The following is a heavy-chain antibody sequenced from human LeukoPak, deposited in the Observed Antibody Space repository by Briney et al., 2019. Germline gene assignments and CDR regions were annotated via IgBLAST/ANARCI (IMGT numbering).Heavy chain of an antibody. V-gene: IGHV3-43*02. D-gene: IGHD2-15*01. CDR1: GFSFDAYP. CDR2: INEDGGKT. J-gene: IGHJ3*02. Sequence: GGSLRLSCAASGFSFDAYPMHWVRQAPPQGLEWVSLINEDGGKTFYENPVRGRFTISRDNSKNSLYLQMNSLRTEDTAVYYCVKEIDTLGTNAFDIWGQGTIATVSS. CDR3: VKEIDTLGTNAFDI.